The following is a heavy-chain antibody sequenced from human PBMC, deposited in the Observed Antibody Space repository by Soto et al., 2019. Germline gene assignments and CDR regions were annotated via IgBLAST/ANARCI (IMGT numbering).Heavy chain of an antibody. CDR3: ATWMYSSGHPGAYDI. CDR2: IYPGDSDT. V-gene: IGHV5-51*01. Sequence: PGESLKISCKGSGYSFTSYWIGWVRQMPGKGLEWMGIIYPGDSDTRYSPSFQGQVTISADKSISTAYLQWSSLKASDTAMYYCATWMYSSGHPGAYDIWGQGTMVTVSS. J-gene: IGHJ3*02. CDR1: GYSFTSYW. D-gene: IGHD6-19*01.